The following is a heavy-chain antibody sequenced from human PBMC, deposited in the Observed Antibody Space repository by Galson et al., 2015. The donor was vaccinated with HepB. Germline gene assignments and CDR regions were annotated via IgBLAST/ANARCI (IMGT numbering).Heavy chain of an antibody. CDR3: ARQRDGDYDPRPGGDY. D-gene: IGHD4-17*01. CDR1: GYSFSTYW. V-gene: IGHV5-51*01. CDR2: IYPGDSDT. Sequence: SGAEVKEPGESLKISCEGSGYSFSTYWIGWVRQMPGKGLEWMGIIYPGDSDTRYSPSFQGQVTISADKSISTAYLQWSSLKASDTAMYYCARQRDGDYDPRPGGDYWGQGTLVTVSS. J-gene: IGHJ4*02.